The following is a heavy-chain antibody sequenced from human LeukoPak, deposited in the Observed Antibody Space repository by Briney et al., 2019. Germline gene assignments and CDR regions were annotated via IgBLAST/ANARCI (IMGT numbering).Heavy chain of an antibody. D-gene: IGHD1-7*01. CDR1: GFTFSDYY. CDR3: GRDFGLIGTKRSFDI. CDR2: ISGSGTTI. J-gene: IGHJ3*02. V-gene: IGHV3-11*01. Sequence: GGSLRLSCAASGFTFSDYYMGWIRQAPGKGLEWLSYISGSGTTIFYADSVKGRFTISRDNAKDSLDLQMNSLRAEDTAVYYCGRDFGLIGTKRSFDIWGQGTLVTVSS.